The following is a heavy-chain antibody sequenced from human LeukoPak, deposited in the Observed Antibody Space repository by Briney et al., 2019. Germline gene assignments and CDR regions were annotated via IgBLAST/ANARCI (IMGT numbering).Heavy chain of an antibody. D-gene: IGHD1-26*01. CDR1: GGSVTDYY. V-gene: IGHV4-59*02. J-gene: IGHJ3*02. CDR3: AREGARWEPSFSAFDI. Sequence: PSETLSLTCTVSGGSVTDYYWSWIRQSPGKGLEWIGYIYYTGTSYNPSLKSRVTISVDTSKNQFSLKLSSVTAADTAVYYCAREGARWEPSFSAFDIWGQGTMVTVSS. CDR2: IYYTGT.